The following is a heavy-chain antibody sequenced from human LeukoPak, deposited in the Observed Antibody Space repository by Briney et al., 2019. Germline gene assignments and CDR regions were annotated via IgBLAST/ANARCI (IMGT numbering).Heavy chain of an antibody. D-gene: IGHD2-15*01. CDR1: GFTFDDYG. J-gene: IGHJ4*02. CDR3: AKTGYRSGGNCLYFDN. Sequence: GGSLRLSCAASGFTFDDYGMSWVRQAPGKGLEWVSGINWNGGSTGYADSVKGRFTISRDNAKNSLYLQMNSLRAEDTALYYCAKTGYRSGGNCLYFDNWGQGTLVTVSS. V-gene: IGHV3-20*04. CDR2: INWNGGST.